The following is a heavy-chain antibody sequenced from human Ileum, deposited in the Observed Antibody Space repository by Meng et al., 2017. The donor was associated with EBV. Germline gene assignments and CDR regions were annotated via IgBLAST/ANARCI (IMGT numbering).Heavy chain of an antibody. J-gene: IGHJ4*02. V-gene: IGHV4-4*02. CDR2: IYHSGST. Sequence: LQEQGPDRLKPSGTLSLTCAVSGGSISSSNWWSWVRQPPGKGLEWIGEIYHSGSTNYNPFLKSRVTISVDKSKNQFSLNLSSVTAADTAVYYCARVGQWLPIDYWGQGTLVTVSS. CDR1: GGSISSSNW. CDR3: ARVGQWLPIDY. D-gene: IGHD6-19*01.